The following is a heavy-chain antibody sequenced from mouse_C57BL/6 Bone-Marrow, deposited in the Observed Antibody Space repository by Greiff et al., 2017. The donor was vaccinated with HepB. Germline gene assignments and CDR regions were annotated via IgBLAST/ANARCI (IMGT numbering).Heavy chain of an antibody. V-gene: IGHV1-64*01. D-gene: IGHD1-1*01. CDR3: ARSPPFYYGSSYFDY. J-gene: IGHJ2*01. CDR1: GYTFTSYW. Sequence: QVQLQQPGAELVKPGASVKLSCKASGYTFTSYWMHWVKQRPGQGLEWIGMIHPNSGSTNYNEKFKSKATLTVDKSSSTAYMQLSSLTSEDSAVYYCARSPPFYYGSSYFDYWGQGTTLTVSS. CDR2: IHPNSGST.